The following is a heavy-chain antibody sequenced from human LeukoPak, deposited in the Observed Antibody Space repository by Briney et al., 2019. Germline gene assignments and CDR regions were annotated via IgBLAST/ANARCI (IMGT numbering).Heavy chain of an antibody. Sequence: GSLRLSCAASGFTFRNYVIHWVRQAPGKGLEWVAVTSSDLNVKLYADSVKGRFTISRDSSRNTLDLQMNSLRVEDTAVYYCARDAATVTLLPDYWGQGTLVTVSS. J-gene: IGHJ4*02. CDR2: TSSDLNVK. CDR1: GFTFRNYV. V-gene: IGHV3-30-3*01. CDR3: ARDAATVTLLPDY. D-gene: IGHD4-17*01.